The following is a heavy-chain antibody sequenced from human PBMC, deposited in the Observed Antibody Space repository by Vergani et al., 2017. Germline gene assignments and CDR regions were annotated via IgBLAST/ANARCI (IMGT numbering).Heavy chain of an antibody. Sequence: QVQVVQSGAEVKKSGASVKVSCKTSGYTFSNYYMHWVRQAPGLGLEWMGGIIPIFVTANYAQKFQGRVTITADESTSTAYMELSSLRSEDTAVYYCARYRQPDLTIFHYYYYGMDVWGQXP. V-gene: IGHV1-69*01. CDR1: GYTFSNYY. CDR3: ARYRQPDLTIFHYYYYGMDV. CDR2: IIPIFVTA. D-gene: IGHD3-9*01. J-gene: IGHJ6*02.